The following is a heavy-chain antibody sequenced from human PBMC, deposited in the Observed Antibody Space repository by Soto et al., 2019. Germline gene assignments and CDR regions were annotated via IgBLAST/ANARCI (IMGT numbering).Heavy chain of an antibody. V-gene: IGHV4-31*03. J-gene: IGHJ3*02. CDR2: IYYSGST. D-gene: IGHD3-10*01. CDR3: ARGYGSGSPDAFDI. Sequence: PSETLSLTCTVSGGSIISGGYYWIWIRQHPGKGLEWIGYIYYSGSTYYNPSLKSRVTISVDTSKNQFSLKLSSVTAADTAVYYCARGYGSGSPDAFDIWGQGTMVTVSS. CDR1: GGSIISGGYY.